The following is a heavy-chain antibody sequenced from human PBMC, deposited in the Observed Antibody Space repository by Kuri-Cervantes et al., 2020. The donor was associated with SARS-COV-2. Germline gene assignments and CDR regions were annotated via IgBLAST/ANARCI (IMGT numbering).Heavy chain of an antibody. J-gene: IGHJ6*02. CDR1: GFTFTYYS. CDR2: ISSSTSYI. D-gene: IGHD4-17*01. CDR3: ARTTYGDYYWYGMDV. Sequence: GGSLRLSCAASGFTFTYYSMNWVRQAPGKGLERVSTISSSTSYIYYAESLKGRFTISRDNAKNSLYLQMTSLRAEDTAVYYCARTTYGDYYWYGMDVWGQGTTVTVSS. V-gene: IGHV3-21*01.